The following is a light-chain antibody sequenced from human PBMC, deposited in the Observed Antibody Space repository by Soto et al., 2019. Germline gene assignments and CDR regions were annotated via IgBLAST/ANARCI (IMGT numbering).Light chain of an antibody. J-gene: IGKJ1*01. CDR2: GAS. V-gene: IGKV3D-15*01. CDR3: QQYGSSIRT. Sequence: EIVTTQSPATLSVSPGERVTLSCRASQSIVTNLAWYQQRRGQAPRLXIYGASTRATGIQARFSGSGSGTEFTLTISSLQSEDFAVDYCQQYGSSIRTFGQGTKVDIK. CDR1: QSIVTN.